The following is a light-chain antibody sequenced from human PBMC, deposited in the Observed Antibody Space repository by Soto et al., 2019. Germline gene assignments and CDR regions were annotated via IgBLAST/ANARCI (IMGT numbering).Light chain of an antibody. J-gene: IGKJ1*01. CDR1: RNVNTY. Sequence: DIQMTQSPSTLSAAVGDRVTITFRASRNVNTYLAWYQQKPGKAPKLLIYDASSLESGVPSRFSGSGSGTEFTLTISSLQPDDFATYYCQQYNSYSTFGQGTKVDI. V-gene: IGKV1-5*01. CDR2: DAS. CDR3: QQYNSYST.